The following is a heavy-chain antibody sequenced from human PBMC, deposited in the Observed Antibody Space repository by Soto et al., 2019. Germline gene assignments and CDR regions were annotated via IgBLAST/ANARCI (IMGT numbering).Heavy chain of an antibody. V-gene: IGHV3-30*18. CDR1: GFTFSDYA. J-gene: IGHJ4*02. Sequence: VQLVESGGGVVQPGRSLRLSCAASGFTFSDYAMHWVRQAPGKGLDWVAAVSHDGRNTHYADSVKGRFTISRDSSKNTVSLEMTSLRAADTAVYYCAKGGRQCLVTTDFNYWGQGALVTVSS. CDR3: AKGGRQCLVTTDFNY. D-gene: IGHD6-19*01. CDR2: VSHDGRNT.